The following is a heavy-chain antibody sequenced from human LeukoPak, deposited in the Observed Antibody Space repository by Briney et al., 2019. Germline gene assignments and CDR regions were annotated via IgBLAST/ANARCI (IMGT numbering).Heavy chain of an antibody. CDR2: ISYDGSNK. J-gene: IGHJ5*02. V-gene: IGHV3-30*03. Sequence: GGSLRLSCAASGFTFSSYGMHWVRQAPGKGLEWVAVISYDGSNKYYADSVKGRFTISRDNAKNSLYLQMNSLRAEDTAVYYCVARGGISNWFDPWGQGTLVTVSS. CDR3: VARGGISNWFDP. D-gene: IGHD3-10*01. CDR1: GFTFSSYG.